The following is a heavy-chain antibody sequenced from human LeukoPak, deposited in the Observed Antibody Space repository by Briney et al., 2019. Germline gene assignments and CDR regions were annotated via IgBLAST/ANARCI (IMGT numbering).Heavy chain of an antibody. CDR1: GGSVSGGSISSYY. Sequence: PSETLSLTCTVSGGSVSGGSISSYYWSWIRQPPGKGLEWIGFIAYTGSTNYNPSLKSRVTMSVDTSKNQFSLKLSSVTAADTAVYYCARNKECSSTSSQCGFDYWGQGTLVTVSS. J-gene: IGHJ4*02. CDR3: ARNKECSSTSSQCGFDY. D-gene: IGHD2-2*01. V-gene: IGHV4-59*12. CDR2: IAYTGST.